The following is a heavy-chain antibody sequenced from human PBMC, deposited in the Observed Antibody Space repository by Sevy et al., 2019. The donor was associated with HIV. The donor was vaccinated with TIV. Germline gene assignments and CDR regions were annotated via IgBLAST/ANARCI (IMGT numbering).Heavy chain of an antibody. J-gene: IGHJ6*02. CDR1: GFTFSSYG. D-gene: IGHD3-3*01. CDR3: AHSSGLYGYYYGMDV. Sequence: GGSLRLSCAASGFTFSSYGLHWVRQAPGKGLEWVAGLSYDGSKKNHAESMKGRFTISRDNSKNTLYLEMSSLRPEDTAVYYCAHSSGLYGYYYGMDVWGQGTTVTVSS. CDR2: LSYDGSKK. V-gene: IGHV3-30*03.